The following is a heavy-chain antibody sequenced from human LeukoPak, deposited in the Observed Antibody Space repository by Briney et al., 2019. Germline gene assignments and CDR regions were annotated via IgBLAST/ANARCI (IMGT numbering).Heavy chain of an antibody. CDR1: GASISGSPYY. D-gene: IGHD3-10*01. V-gene: IGHV4-39*01. CDR3: GRPYRVYGHFPFDY. J-gene: IGHJ4*02. Sequence: PSETPSLTCTVSGASISGSPYYWGWIRQSPGKGLEWIGSFYDGGSIYYNPSLESRVIVSVDTSKNQFSLNMSSVTAADTAMYYCGRPYRVYGHFPFDYWGQGILVTVSS. CDR2: FYDGGSI.